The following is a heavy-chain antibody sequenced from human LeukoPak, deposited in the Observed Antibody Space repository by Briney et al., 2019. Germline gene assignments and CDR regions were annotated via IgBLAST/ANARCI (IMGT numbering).Heavy chain of an antibody. CDR1: GFTFSNYG. CDR3: ARDQIHYTNWFDP. D-gene: IGHD3-10*01. V-gene: IGHV3-23*02. J-gene: IGHJ5*02. Sequence: PGGSLRLSCAASGFTFSNYGMSWVRQAPGKGLEWVSGISDSGGSTKYEVSVKGRFTISRDNYKDTLYLQMNSLRAEDTAVYYCARDQIHYTNWFDPWGQGTLVTVSS. CDR2: ISDSGGST.